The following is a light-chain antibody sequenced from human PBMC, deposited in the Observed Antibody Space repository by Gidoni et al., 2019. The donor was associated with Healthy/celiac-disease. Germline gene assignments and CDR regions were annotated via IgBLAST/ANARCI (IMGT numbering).Light chain of an antibody. J-gene: IGLJ2*01. CDR1: SSNIGAGSA. CDR2: GNS. V-gene: IGLV1-40*01. CDR3: QSYDSSLSGSYVV. Sequence: QPVLTQPPSVSGAPGPRLTISCTGSSSNIGAGSAVHWYQHLPGTAPKLLIYGNSQRPSGVPDRFSGSKSGTSASLAITGLQAEDEADYYCQSYDSSLSGSYVVFGGGTKLTVL.